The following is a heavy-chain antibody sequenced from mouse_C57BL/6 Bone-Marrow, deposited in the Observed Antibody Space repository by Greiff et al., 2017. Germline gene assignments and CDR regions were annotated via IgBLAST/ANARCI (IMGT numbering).Heavy chain of an antibody. CDR2: INPGSGGT. D-gene: IGHD2-4*01. CDR3: ERRNDYEFDY. Sequence: QVQLQQSGAELVRPGTSVKVSCKASGYAFTNYLIEWVKQRPGQGLEWIGVINPGSGGTNYNEKFKGKATLTADTSSSTAYMPLSSLTSEDSAGYFCERRNDYEFDYWGQGTTLTVSS. CDR1: GYAFTNYL. J-gene: IGHJ2*01. V-gene: IGHV1-54*01.